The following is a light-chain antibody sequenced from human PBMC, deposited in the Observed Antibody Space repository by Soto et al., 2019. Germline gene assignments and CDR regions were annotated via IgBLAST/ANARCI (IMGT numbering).Light chain of an antibody. J-gene: IGLJ2*01. CDR1: SSDVGGYNY. V-gene: IGLV2-14*01. Sequence: QSALTQPASVSGSPGQSITISCTGTSSDVGGYNYVSWYQHQPGKVPKLMIYEVTNRPSGISNRFSGSKSGNTASLTISGLQAEDEADYYCSSYTTSYTQVFGGGTKLTVL. CDR3: SSYTTSYTQV. CDR2: EVT.